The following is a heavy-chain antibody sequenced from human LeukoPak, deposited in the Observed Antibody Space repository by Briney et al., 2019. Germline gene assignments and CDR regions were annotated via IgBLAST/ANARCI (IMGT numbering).Heavy chain of an antibody. V-gene: IGHV4-4*07. J-gene: IGHJ6*03. D-gene: IGHD1-14*01. CDR1: GGSISSYY. CDR3: ARFPGGAEYRHYYYMDV. Sequence: KPSETLSLTCTVSGGSISSYYWSWIRQPAGKGLEWIGRIYTSGSTNYNPSFKSRVTISVDTSKNQFSLKLNSVTAADTAVYYCARFPGGAEYRHYYYMDVWGKGTTVTVSS. CDR2: IYTSGST.